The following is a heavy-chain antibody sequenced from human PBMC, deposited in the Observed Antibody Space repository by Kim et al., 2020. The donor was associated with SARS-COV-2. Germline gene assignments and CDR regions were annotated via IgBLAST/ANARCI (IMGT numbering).Heavy chain of an antibody. CDR3: ASGTYYYDSSGYGFDP. V-gene: IGHV3-48*03. CDR2: ISSSGSTI. D-gene: IGHD3-22*01. CDR1: GFTFSSYE. J-gene: IGHJ5*02. Sequence: GGSLRLSCAASGFTFSSYEMNWVRQAPGKGLEWVSYISSSGSTIYYADSVKGRFTISRDNAKNSLYLQMNSLRAEDTAVYYCASGTYYYDSSGYGFDPWGQGTLVTVSS.